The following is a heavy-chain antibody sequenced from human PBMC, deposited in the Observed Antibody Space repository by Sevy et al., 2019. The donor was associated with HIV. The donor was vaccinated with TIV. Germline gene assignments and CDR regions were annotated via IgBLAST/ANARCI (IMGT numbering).Heavy chain of an antibody. CDR3: ARVGSGRATLVY. CDR1: GGSFSGYY. D-gene: IGHD1-26*01. Sequence: SETLSLTCAVYGGSFSGYYWSWIRQPPGKGLEWIGEINHSGSTNYNPSLKSRVTISVDTSKNQFSLKLSSVTAADTAVYYCARVGSGRATLVYWGQGTLVTVSS. V-gene: IGHV4-34*01. J-gene: IGHJ4*02. CDR2: INHSGST.